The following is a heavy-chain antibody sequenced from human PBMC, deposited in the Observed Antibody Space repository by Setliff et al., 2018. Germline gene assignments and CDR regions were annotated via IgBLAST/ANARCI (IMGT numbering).Heavy chain of an antibody. CDR1: GYTFTSYS. CDR2: INAGNGNT. J-gene: IGHJ3*02. D-gene: IGHD4-4*01. CDR3: ARGAVTTGQWLPPRAFDI. V-gene: IGHV1-3*01. Sequence: ASVKVSCKASGYTFTSYSMHWVRQAPGQSREWMGWINAGNGNTKYSQKFQGRVPITRDTSASTAYMELSSLRAEDTAVYFCARGAVTTGQWLPPRAFDIWGQGTMVTVS.